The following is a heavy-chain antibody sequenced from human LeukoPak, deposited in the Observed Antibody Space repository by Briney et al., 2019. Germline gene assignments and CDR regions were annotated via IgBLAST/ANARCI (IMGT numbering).Heavy chain of an antibody. CDR2: IIPIFGTA. J-gene: IGHJ4*02. CDR3: ARDRSVGVLPAPPFDF. D-gene: IGHD6-6*01. V-gene: IGHV1-69*06. CDR1: GGTFSSYA. Sequence: ASVKVSCKASGGTFSSYAISWVRQAPGQGLEWMGGIIPIFGTANYAQKFQGRVTITADKSTSTAYMELSSLRSEDTAVYYCARDRSVGVLPAPPFDFWGQGTLVTVSS.